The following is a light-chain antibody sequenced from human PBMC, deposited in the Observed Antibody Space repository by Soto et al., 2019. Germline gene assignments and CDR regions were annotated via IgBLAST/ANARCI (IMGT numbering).Light chain of an antibody. Sequence: QSVLTQPASVSGSPGQSITISCTGTSSDVGSYNLVSWYQQHPGKAPKLMIYEGRKRPSGVSNRFSGSKSGNTASLTISGLQAEDEADYYCCSYAGSSTWVFGTGTKLTVL. CDR2: EGR. CDR3: CSYAGSSTWV. V-gene: IGLV2-23*01. J-gene: IGLJ1*01. CDR1: SSDVGSYNL.